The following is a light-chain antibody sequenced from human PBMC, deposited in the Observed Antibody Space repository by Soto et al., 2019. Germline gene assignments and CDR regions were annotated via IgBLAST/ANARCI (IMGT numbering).Light chain of an antibody. V-gene: IGLV1-44*01. J-gene: IGLJ3*02. Sequence: QSVLTQPPSASGTPGQRVTISCSGSPSNVGNSGVNWYQQVPGAAPKLLINGNSQRRSGVPERFSASKSATSASLAISGVQSEDEADYFCAAWDDSLNGVVFGGGTK. CDR3: AAWDDSLNGVV. CDR2: GNS. CDR1: PSNVGNSG.